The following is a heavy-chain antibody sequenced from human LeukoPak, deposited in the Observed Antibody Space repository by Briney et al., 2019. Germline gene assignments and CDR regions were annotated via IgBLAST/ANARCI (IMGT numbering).Heavy chain of an antibody. CDR2: ISSSSSYI. V-gene: IGHV3-21*01. CDR3: ARAGRFCSGGSCFDDY. D-gene: IGHD2-15*01. J-gene: IGHJ4*02. CDR1: GFTFSSYA. Sequence: PGGSLRLSCAASGFTFSSYAMHWVRQAPGKGLEWVSSISSSSSYIYYADSVKGRFTISRDNAKNSLYLQMNSLRAEDTAVYYCARAGRFCSGGSCFDDYWGQGTLVTVSS.